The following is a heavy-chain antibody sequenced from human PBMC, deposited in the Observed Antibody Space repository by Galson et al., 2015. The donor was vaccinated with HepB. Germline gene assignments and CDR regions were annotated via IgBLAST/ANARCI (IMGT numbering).Heavy chain of an antibody. D-gene: IGHD3-22*01. Sequence: SVKVSCKASGYTFTSYGISWVRQAPGQGLEWMGWISAYNGNTNYAQKLQGRVTMTTDTSTSTAYMELRSLRSDDTAVYYCARDRGGYYDSSGPDYWGQGTLVTVSS. CDR2: ISAYNGNT. CDR1: GYTFTSYG. CDR3: ARDRGGYYDSSGPDY. V-gene: IGHV1-18*01. J-gene: IGHJ4*02.